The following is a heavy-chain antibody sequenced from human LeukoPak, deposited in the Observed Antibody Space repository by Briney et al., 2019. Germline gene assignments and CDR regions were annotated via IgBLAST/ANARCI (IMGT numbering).Heavy chain of an antibody. CDR2: IYYSGST. D-gene: IGHD6-13*01. Sequence: SETLSLTCTVSGGSISSSSYYWGWIRQPPGKGLEWIGSIYYSGSTYYNPSLKSRVTISVDTSKNQFSLKLSSVTAADTAVYYCAGREFSSSSVSGAFDIWGQGSMVTVSS. CDR1: GGSISSSSYY. J-gene: IGHJ3*02. CDR3: AGREFSSSSVSGAFDI. V-gene: IGHV4-39*01.